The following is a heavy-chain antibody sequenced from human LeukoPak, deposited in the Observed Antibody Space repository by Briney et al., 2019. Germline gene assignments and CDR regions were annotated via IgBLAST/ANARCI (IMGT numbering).Heavy chain of an antibody. CDR2: INTDGSST. J-gene: IGHJ4*02. CDR1: GFTFSSYW. D-gene: IGHD6-19*01. V-gene: IGHV3-74*01. CDR3: AREQQWPGGLIDY. Sequence: GGSLRLSCAASGFTFSSYWMHWVRQAPGKGLVWVSRINTDGSSTSYADSVKGRFTISRDNAKNTLYLQMNSLRAEDTAVYYCAREQQWPGGLIDYWGQGTLVTVSS.